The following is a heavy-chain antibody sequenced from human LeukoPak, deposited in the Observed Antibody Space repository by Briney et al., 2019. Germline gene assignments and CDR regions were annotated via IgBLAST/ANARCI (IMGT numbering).Heavy chain of an antibody. V-gene: IGHV3-23*01. CDR2: VSGSGGAT. D-gene: IGHD5-12*01. J-gene: IGHJ6*03. CDR3: AKNRGGSYKYYMDV. Sequence: GGSLRLSCAASGFTFKIYAMSWVRQAPGMGLEWLSYVSGSGGATYYAASVKGRFTISRDNSKNTVYLQMGSLRAEARAVYYCAKNRGGSYKYYMDVWGNGTTVTVSS. CDR1: GFTFKIYA.